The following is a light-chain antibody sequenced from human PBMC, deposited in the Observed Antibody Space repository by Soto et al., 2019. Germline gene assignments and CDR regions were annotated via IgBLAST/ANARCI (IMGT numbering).Light chain of an antibody. V-gene: IGKV3-20*01. Sequence: EIVLTQSPCTLSLFPGERATVSCRASQIVRSRYLAWYQQKPGQAPRVLIYGASSRASGIPDRFSGSGSETDFTLTISRLEPEDFALYYCQQYAGSPITFGQGTRLEI. CDR2: GAS. CDR3: QQYAGSPIT. CDR1: QIVRSRY. J-gene: IGKJ5*01.